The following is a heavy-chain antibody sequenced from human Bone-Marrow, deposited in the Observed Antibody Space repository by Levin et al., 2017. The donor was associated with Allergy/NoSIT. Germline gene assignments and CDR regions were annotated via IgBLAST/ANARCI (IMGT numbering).Heavy chain of an antibody. J-gene: IGHJ6*03. CDR1: GFTFSSYA. D-gene: IGHD5-12*01. CDR2: ISGSGGST. CDR3: AKDPGPERYSGYLPEDYYYYYYMDV. V-gene: IGHV3-23*01. Sequence: GGSLRLSCAASGFTFSSYAMSWVRQAPGKGLEWVSAISGSGGSTYYADSVKGRFTISRDNSKNTLYLQMNSLRAEDTAVYYCAKDPGPERYSGYLPEDYYYYYYMDVWGKGTTVTVSS.